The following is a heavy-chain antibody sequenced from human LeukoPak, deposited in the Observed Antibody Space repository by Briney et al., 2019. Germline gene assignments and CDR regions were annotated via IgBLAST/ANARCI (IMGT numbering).Heavy chain of an antibody. J-gene: IGHJ6*02. Sequence: PSETLSLTCAVYGGSFSGYYWSWIRQPPGKGLEWIGEINHSGSTNYNPSLKSRVTISVDTSKNQFSLKLSSVTAADTAVYYCARHGDYVWGSYRYIYYYYGMDVWGQGTTVTVSS. D-gene: IGHD3-16*02. CDR3: ARHGDYVWGSYRYIYYYYGMDV. V-gene: IGHV4-34*01. CDR2: INHSGST. CDR1: GGSFSGYY.